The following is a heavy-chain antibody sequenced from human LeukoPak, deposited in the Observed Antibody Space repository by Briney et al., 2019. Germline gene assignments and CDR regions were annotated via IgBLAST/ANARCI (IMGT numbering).Heavy chain of an antibody. CDR2: IKQDGGEK. Sequence: PGGSLRLSCAASGFTFSSYWMSWVRQAPGKGLEWVANIKQDGGEKYYVGSVEGRFTISRDDAKNSLFLQMNSLRDEDTGVYYCATSTYSSSPSWGQGTLVSVSS. CDR1: GFTFSSYW. D-gene: IGHD6-6*01. CDR3: ATSTYSSSPS. J-gene: IGHJ5*02. V-gene: IGHV3-7*01.